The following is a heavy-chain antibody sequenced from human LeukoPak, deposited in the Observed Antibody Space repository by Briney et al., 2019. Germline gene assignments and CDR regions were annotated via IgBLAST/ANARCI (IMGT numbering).Heavy chain of an antibody. Sequence: SETLSLTCTVSGGSISSYYWSWSRQPPRKGLEWMGYVYYSGNTNYNPSLKSRVTISVDTSKNQFSQKLSSVPAADTAVYYCARNLGYCSSTSCYTWFDPWGQGTLVTVSS. V-gene: IGHV4-59*01. CDR1: GGSISSYY. J-gene: IGHJ5*02. D-gene: IGHD2-2*02. CDR3: ARNLGYCSSTSCYTWFDP. CDR2: VYYSGNT.